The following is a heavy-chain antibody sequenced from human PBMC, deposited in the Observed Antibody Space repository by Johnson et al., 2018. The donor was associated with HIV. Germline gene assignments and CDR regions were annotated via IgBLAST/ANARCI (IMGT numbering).Heavy chain of an antibody. CDR1: GFTVNNNY. CDR3: ARDEGIVVVSHAFDI. Sequence: VQLVESGGNLIQPGGSLRLSCAASGFTVNNNYMTWVRQAPGKGLEWVSVSYSGGDTYYADSVKGRFTISRDNSKNTLYLQMNSLRAEETAVYYCARDEGIVVVSHAFDIWGQGTMVTVSS. V-gene: IGHV3-53*01. CDR2: SYSGGDT. D-gene: IGHD3-22*01. J-gene: IGHJ3*02.